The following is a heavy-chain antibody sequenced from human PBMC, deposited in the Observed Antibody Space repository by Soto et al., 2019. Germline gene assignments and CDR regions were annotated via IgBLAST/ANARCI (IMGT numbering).Heavy chain of an antibody. CDR1: GYTFTSNG. J-gene: IGHJ6*02. CDR2: ISGYNGDT. Sequence: QGQLVQSGGEVKKPGASVKVSCKASGYTFTSNGISWVRQAPGQGLEWMGWISGYNGDTDYAQKFQGRVTMATDTSTSTAYMEVSSLRPDDTAVYYCARDKPQQIVGYNYYYGLDVWGQGTTVTVSS. CDR3: ARDKPQQIVGYNYYYGLDV. V-gene: IGHV1-18*04. D-gene: IGHD6-6*01.